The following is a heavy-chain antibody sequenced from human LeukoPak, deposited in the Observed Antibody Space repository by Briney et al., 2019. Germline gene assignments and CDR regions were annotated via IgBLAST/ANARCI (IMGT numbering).Heavy chain of an antibody. CDR1: GGSISSYY. J-gene: IGHJ5*02. CDR2: IYYSGST. CDR3: ARTGSATEPNWFDP. Sequence: PSETLSLTCTVSGGSISSYYWSWIRQPPGKGLEWIGYIYYSGSTNYNPSLKSRVTISVDTSKNQFSLKLSSVTAADTAVYYCARTGSATEPNWFDPWGQGTLVTVSS. D-gene: IGHD1-14*01. V-gene: IGHV4-59*01.